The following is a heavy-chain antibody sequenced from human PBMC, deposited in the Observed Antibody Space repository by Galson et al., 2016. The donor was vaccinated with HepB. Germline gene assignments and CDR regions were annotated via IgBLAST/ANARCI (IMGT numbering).Heavy chain of an antibody. CDR2: LTGNRDRI. Sequence: SLRLSCAASGFTFDGYAMYWVRQAPGKGLEWVAGLTGNRDRIDYADSVRGRFTISRDNAENTLYLQMSNLRPEDTALYYCAKKRGASSGYEFDSWGQGTLVTVSS. CDR1: GFTFDGYA. V-gene: IGHV3-9*01. J-gene: IGHJ4*02. CDR3: AKKRGASSGYEFDS. D-gene: IGHD5-12*01.